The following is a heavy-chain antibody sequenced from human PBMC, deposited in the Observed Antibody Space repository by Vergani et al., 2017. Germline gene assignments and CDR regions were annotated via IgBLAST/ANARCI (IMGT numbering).Heavy chain of an antibody. Sequence: EVPLLESGGGLVQPGGSLKLSFAASGFTFSGSAMHWVRQASGKGLEWVGRIRRKANSYATEYAASVKGRFTISREDSKNTAYLQMNSLKTEDTAVYYGTPDFDGDYGLGLYGMDVWGQGTTVTVSS. CDR3: TPDFDGDYGLGLYGMDV. D-gene: IGHD4-17*01. V-gene: IGHV3-73*01. CDR1: GFTFSGSA. J-gene: IGHJ6*02. CDR2: IRRKANSYAT.